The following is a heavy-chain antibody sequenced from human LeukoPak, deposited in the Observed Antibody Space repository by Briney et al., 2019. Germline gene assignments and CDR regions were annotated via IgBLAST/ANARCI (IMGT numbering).Heavy chain of an antibody. Sequence: GGSLRLSCAAAGFTFNRYWMNWVRQAPGKGLEWVANIKQDGSQKYYVDSVKGRFTISRDNAKNSLYLQMDSLRAEDTAVYYCASAARQRRLQIDYWGQGTLVTVSS. CDR3: ASAARQRRLQIDY. D-gene: IGHD5-24*01. V-gene: IGHV3-7*03. J-gene: IGHJ4*02. CDR2: IKQDGSQK. CDR1: GFTFNRYW.